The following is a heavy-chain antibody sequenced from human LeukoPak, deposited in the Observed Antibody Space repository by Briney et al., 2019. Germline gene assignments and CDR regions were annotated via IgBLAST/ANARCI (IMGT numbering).Heavy chain of an antibody. Sequence: GGCLRVSCVASGVTFSSYSMNWVCQAPGEGLWWGSSISSSRCYIYYADSVKGRFTISRDNAKTSLYLKMNSLRAENTAVYYCARDEDTAMAPPSYYYGMDVWGKGTTVTVSS. CDR2: ISSSRCYI. D-gene: IGHD5-18*01. V-gene: IGHV3-21*01. CDR1: GVTFSSYS. J-gene: IGHJ6*04. CDR3: ARDEDTAMAPPSYYYGMDV.